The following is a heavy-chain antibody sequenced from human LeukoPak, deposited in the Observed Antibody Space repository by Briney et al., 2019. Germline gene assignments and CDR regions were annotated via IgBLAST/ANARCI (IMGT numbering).Heavy chain of an antibody. D-gene: IGHD1-26*01. CDR2: IRYDGTGK. Sequence: PGGSLRLSCAASGFTLNNYDIYWVRQAPGKGLEWVTFIRYDGTGKYYADSVKGRFTISRDNSKNTVYLQMNSLRPEDTAVYYCAKVEGLVPYWGQGTLVTVSS. V-gene: IGHV3-30*02. CDR1: GFTLNNYD. J-gene: IGHJ4*02. CDR3: AKVEGLVPY.